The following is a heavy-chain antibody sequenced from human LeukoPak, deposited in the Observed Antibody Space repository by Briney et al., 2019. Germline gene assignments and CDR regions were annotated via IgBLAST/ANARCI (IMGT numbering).Heavy chain of an antibody. D-gene: IGHD3-3*01. J-gene: IGHJ1*01. CDR1: GYTFSGYY. CDR3: ATSYYDFWSYSSEYFQH. Sequence: ASVKVSCKASGYTFSGYYMHWVRQAPGQGLEWMGWINPNSGGTKYAQKFQGRVTMTRDTSISTAYMELNRLRSDDTAVYYCATSYYDFWSYSSEYFQHWGPGTLVTVSS. CDR2: INPNSGGT. V-gene: IGHV1-2*02.